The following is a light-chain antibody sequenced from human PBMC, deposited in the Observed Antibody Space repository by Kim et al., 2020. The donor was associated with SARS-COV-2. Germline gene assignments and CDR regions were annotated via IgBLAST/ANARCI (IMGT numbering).Light chain of an antibody. Sequence: EIVMTQSPATLSVSPGERATLSCRASQSVSSNLAWYQQKPGQAPRLLIYGASTRATGIPARFSGSWSGTEFTLTISSLQSEDFAVYYCQQYNNWPPYTFGKGTKLEI. V-gene: IGKV3-15*01. CDR1: QSVSSN. J-gene: IGKJ2*01. CDR2: GAS. CDR3: QQYNNWPPYT.